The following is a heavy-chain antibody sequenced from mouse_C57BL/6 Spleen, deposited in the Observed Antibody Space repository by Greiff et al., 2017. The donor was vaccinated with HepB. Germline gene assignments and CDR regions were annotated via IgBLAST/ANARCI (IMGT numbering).Heavy chain of an antibody. CDR2: ISDGGSYT. V-gene: IGHV5-4*01. CDR3: ARDQGPTAQGLEY. D-gene: IGHD3-2*02. J-gene: IGHJ2*01. Sequence: DVMLVESGGGLVKPGGSLKLSCAASGFTFSSYAMSWVRQTPEKRLEWVATISDGGSYTYYPDNVKGRFTISRDNAKNNLYLQMSHLKSEDTAMYYCARDQGPTAQGLEYWGQGTTLTVSS. CDR1: GFTFSSYA.